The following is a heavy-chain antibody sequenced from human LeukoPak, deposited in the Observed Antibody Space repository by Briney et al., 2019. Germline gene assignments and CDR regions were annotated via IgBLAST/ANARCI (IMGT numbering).Heavy chain of an antibody. CDR3: ARDGDDSSGYYIDY. Sequence: PGGSLRLSCAASGFTFSSYSMNWVRQAPGKGLEWVSSISSSSSYIYYADSVKGRFTISRDNAKNSLYLQMNSLRAEDTAVYYCARDGDDSSGYYIDYWGQGTLVTVSS. CDR1: GFTFSSYS. D-gene: IGHD3-22*01. CDR2: ISSSSSYI. V-gene: IGHV3-21*01. J-gene: IGHJ4*02.